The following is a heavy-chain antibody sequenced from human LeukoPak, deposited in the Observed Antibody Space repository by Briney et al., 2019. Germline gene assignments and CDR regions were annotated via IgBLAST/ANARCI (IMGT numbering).Heavy chain of an antibody. CDR2: ISGSGGGT. CDR1: GFTFSSYA. Sequence: GGSLRLSCAASGFTFSSYAMSWVRQAPGKGLEWVSAISGSGGGTYYADSVKGRFTISRDNSKNTLYLQMNSLRAEDTAVYYCAKDGYCSSTNCYPAPYWGQGTLVTVSS. D-gene: IGHD2-2*01. J-gene: IGHJ4*02. CDR3: AKDGYCSSTNCYPAPY. V-gene: IGHV3-23*01.